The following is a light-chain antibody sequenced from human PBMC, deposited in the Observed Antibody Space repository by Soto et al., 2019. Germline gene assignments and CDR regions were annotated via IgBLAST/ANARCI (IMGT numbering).Light chain of an antibody. J-gene: IGKJ2*01. V-gene: IGKV3-15*01. CDR1: QSVTSD. CDR2: GAS. CDR3: QQYNNWPPMST. Sequence: EIVMTQSPATLSVSPGERVTLSCRASQSVTSDLAWYQQRPGQAPRLLIYGASTRATGIPARFSGSGSGTEFTLTISSLQSEDFVIYYCQQYNNWPPMSTFGQGTKLEMK.